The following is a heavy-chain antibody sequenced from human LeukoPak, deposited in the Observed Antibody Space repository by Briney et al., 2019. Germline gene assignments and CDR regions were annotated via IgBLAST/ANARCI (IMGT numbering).Heavy chain of an antibody. Sequence: ASVKVSCKASGYTFTGYYMHWARQAPGQGLEWMGWINPNSGGANLAQKFQGRATMTRDTSITTVYMELSRLRSDDTAMYHCVRGNIPAPFHYWGQGTLVTVSS. D-gene: IGHD1-14*01. V-gene: IGHV1-2*02. CDR1: GYTFTGYY. CDR2: INPNSGGA. J-gene: IGHJ4*02. CDR3: VRGNIPAPFHY.